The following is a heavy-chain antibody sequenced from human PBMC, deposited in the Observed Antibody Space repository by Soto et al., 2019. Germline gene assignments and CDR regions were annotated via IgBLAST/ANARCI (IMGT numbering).Heavy chain of an antibody. CDR2: IWYDGSNK. V-gene: IGHV3-33*01. CDR3: ARSRRYCSGGSCHKYGAFDI. D-gene: IGHD2-15*01. Sequence: QVQLVESGGGVVQPGRSLRLSCAASGFTFSSYGMHWVRQAPGKGLEWVAVIWYDGSNKYYADSVKGRFTISRDNSKNTLYLQMNSLRAEDTAVYYCARSRRYCSGGSCHKYGAFDIWGQGTMVTVSS. J-gene: IGHJ3*02. CDR1: GFTFSSYG.